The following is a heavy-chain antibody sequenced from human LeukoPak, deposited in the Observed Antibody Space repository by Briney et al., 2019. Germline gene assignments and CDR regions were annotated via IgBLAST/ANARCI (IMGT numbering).Heavy chain of an antibody. V-gene: IGHV4-59*12. CDR2: IYYSGST. CDR3: ARSAYYYDSSGYRYNWFDP. J-gene: IGHJ5*02. Sequence: SETLSLTCTVSGGSISSYYWSWIRQPPGKGLEWIGYIYYSGSTNYNPSLKSRVTISVDTSKNQFSLKLSSVTAADTAVYYCARSAYYYDSSGYRYNWFDPWGQGTLVTVSS. CDR1: GGSISSYY. D-gene: IGHD3-22*01.